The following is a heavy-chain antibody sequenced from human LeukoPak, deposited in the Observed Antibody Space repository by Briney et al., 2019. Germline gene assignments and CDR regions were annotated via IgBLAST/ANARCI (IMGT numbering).Heavy chain of an antibody. D-gene: IGHD5-12*01. CDR2: ISSNGGST. Sequence: PGGSLRLSCSASGFTFNSYAMHWVRQAPGKGLEYVSAISSNGGSTYYADSVKGRFTISRDNSKNTLYLQMSSLRAEDTAVYYCVKDRVATIRGDFDYWGQGTLVTVSS. V-gene: IGHV3-64D*06. J-gene: IGHJ4*02. CDR3: VKDRVATIRGDFDY. CDR1: GFTFNSYA.